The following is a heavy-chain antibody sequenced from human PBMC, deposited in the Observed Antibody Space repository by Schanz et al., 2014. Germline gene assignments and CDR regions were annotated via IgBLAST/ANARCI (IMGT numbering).Heavy chain of an antibody. J-gene: IGHJ5*02. CDR2: IKSDGSST. D-gene: IGHD3-10*01. CDR1: GFTFSSYW. CDR3: ARPALWFGDNCFDP. Sequence: VQLVESGGGLVQPGGSLRLSCAASGFTFSSYWMHWVRQVPGKGLVWVSRIKSDGSSTSYADSVKGRFIISRDNAKNTLYLQMNSLRAEDTAVYYCARPALWFGDNCFDPWGQGTLVTVSS. V-gene: IGHV3-74*01.